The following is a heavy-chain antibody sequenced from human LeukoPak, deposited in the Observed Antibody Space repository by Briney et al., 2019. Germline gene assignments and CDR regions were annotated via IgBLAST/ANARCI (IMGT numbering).Heavy chain of an antibody. D-gene: IGHD6-19*01. CDR2: IYYSGST. CDR3: ARDVGSGWSDY. Sequence: SETLSLTCTVSGGSISSSRDYWAWIRQPPGKGLEWIANIYYSGSTYYSPSLKSRVTISVDTSKNQFFLKLSSVTAADTAVYYCARDVGSGWSDYWGQGTLVTVSS. CDR1: GGSISSSRDY. J-gene: IGHJ4*02. V-gene: IGHV4-39*07.